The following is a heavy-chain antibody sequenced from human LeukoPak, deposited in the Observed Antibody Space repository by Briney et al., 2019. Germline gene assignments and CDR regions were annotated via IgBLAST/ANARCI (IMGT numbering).Heavy chain of an antibody. CDR3: ARDHYGGYAYSDY. CDR2: IWYDGTNK. Sequence: GGSLRLSCAASGFTFSSYGMHWVRQAPGKGLEWVAVIWYDGTNKYYADSVKGRFTISRDNSKNTLYLQMNSLRAEDTAVYYCARDHYGGYAYSDYWGRGALVIVSS. CDR1: GFTFSSYG. D-gene: IGHD5-12*01. V-gene: IGHV3-33*08. J-gene: IGHJ4*02.